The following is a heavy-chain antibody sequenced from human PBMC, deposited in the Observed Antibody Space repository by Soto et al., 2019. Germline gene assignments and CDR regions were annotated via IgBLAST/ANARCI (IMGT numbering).Heavy chain of an antibody. Sequence: QVQLVESGGGVVQPGRSLRLSCAASGFTFSSYAMHWVRQAPGKGLEWVAVISYDGSNKYYADSVKGRFTISRDNSKNTLYLQMNSLRAEDTAVYYCARDQTSEDADFGFDYWGQGTLVTVSS. D-gene: IGHD3-3*01. J-gene: IGHJ4*02. CDR2: ISYDGSNK. CDR1: GFTFSSYA. V-gene: IGHV3-30-3*01. CDR3: ARDQTSEDADFGFDY.